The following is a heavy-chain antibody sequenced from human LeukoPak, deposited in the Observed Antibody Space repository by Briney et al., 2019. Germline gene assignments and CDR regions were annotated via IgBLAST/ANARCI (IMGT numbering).Heavy chain of an antibody. Sequence: GGSLRLSCAASGFTFSSYSMNWVRQAPGKGLEWVSSIDFTSRYIYNADSVKGRFTTSRDNAKNSLDLQMSSLRVDDTAVYYCAREGYDFWSGYFRGLDHWGQGTLVTVPS. J-gene: IGHJ4*02. D-gene: IGHD3-3*01. CDR1: GFTFSSYS. V-gene: IGHV3-21*01. CDR3: AREGYDFWSGYFRGLDH. CDR2: IDFTSRYI.